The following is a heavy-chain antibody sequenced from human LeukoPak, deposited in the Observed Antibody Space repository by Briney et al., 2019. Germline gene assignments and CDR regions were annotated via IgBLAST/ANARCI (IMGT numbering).Heavy chain of an antibody. D-gene: IGHD3-3*01. CDR2: IYYSGST. CDR1: GGSISSGGYS. J-gene: IGHJ4*02. CDR3: ARQGSYYDFWSGYYGTIHFDY. V-gene: IGHV4-30-2*03. Sequence: SQTLSLTCAVSGGSISSGGYSWSWIRQPPGKGLEWIGSIYYSGSTYYNPSLKSRVTISVDTSKNQFSLKLSSVTAADTAVYYCARQGSYYDFWSGYYGTIHFDYWGQGTLVTVSS.